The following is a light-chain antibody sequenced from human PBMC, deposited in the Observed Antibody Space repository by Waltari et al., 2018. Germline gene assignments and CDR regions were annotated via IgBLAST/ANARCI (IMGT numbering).Light chain of an antibody. CDR3: QQYNRWPPIT. V-gene: IGKV3D-15*01. Sequence: EIVMTQSPATLSVSPGEPATLSCRASLSVFSNVAWYQEKPGQAPRLLIYEASIRATGTSARCRGSGSGTEFTLTISSVQSEDSAVYYCQQYNRWPPITFGQGTRLEIK. CDR2: EAS. J-gene: IGKJ5*01. CDR1: LSVFSN.